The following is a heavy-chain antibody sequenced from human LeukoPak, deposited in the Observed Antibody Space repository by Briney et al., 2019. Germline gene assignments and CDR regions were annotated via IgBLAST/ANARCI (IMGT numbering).Heavy chain of an antibody. CDR1: GFTFSSYA. V-gene: IGHV3-23*01. CDR2: ISGNGGIT. CDR3: ARGFNTMVRGVNGMDV. D-gene: IGHD3-10*01. Sequence: GGSLRLSCAASGFTFSSYAMSWVRQAPGKGLEWVSGISGNGGITYYADSVKGRFTISRDNSRDTLYLQMNSLRAEDTAIYYCARGFNTMVRGVNGMDVWGQGTTVTVSS. J-gene: IGHJ6*02.